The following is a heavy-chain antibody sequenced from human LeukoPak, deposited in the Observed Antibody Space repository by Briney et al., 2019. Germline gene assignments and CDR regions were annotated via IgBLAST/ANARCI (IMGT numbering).Heavy chain of an antibody. Sequence: SETLSLTCAVYGGSFSGYYWSWIRQPPGKGLEWIGEINRSGSTNYNPSLKSRVTISVDTSKNQFSLRLSSVTAADTAVYYCARAYYNILTGYVFDIWGQGTLVTVSS. J-gene: IGHJ4*02. V-gene: IGHV4-34*01. CDR3: ARAYYNILTGYVFDI. D-gene: IGHD3-9*01. CDR1: GGSFSGYY. CDR2: INRSGST.